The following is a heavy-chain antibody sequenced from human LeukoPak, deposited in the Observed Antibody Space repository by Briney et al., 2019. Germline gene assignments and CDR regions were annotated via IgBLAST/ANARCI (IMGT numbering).Heavy chain of an antibody. D-gene: IGHD6-13*01. CDR3: ARQQEGAAAEMGY. Sequence: PSETLSLTYTVSGGSISSYYWSWIRQPPGKGLEWIGYIYYSGSTNYNPSLKSRVTISVDTSKNQFSLKLSSVTAADTAVYYCARQQEGAAAEMGYWGQGTLVTVSS. V-gene: IGHV4-59*08. CDR2: IYYSGST. J-gene: IGHJ4*02. CDR1: GGSISSYY.